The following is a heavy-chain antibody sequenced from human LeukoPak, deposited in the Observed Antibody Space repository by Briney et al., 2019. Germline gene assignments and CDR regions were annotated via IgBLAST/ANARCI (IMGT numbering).Heavy chain of an antibody. J-gene: IGHJ6*02. CDR1: GGSISSYY. V-gene: IGHV4-34*01. Sequence: SSETLSLTCTVSGGSISSYYWSWIRQPPGKGLEWIGEINHSGSTNYNPSLKSRVTISVDTSKNQFSLKLSSVTAADTAVYYCARAVAPLSYYYYGMDVWGQGTTVTVSS. CDR3: ARAVAPLSYYYYGMDV. CDR2: INHSGST. D-gene: IGHD6-6*01.